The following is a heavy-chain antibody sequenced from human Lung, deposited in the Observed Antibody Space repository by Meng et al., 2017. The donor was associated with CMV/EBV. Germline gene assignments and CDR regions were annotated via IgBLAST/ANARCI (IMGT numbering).Heavy chain of an antibody. CDR1: GYTFTSYD. D-gene: IGHD6-19*01. J-gene: IGHJ6*02. Sequence: ASXXVSXKASGYTFTSYDINWVRQATGQGLEWMGWMNPNSGNTGYAQKFQGRVTITRNTSISTAYMELSSLRSEDTAVYYCARGLVSSGWWKYYYYGMDVWGQGTTVTVSS. CDR2: MNPNSGNT. V-gene: IGHV1-8*03. CDR3: ARGLVSSGWWKYYYYGMDV.